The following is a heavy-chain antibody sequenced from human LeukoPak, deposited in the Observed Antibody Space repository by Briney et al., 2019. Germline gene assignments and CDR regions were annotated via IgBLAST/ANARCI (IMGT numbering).Heavy chain of an antibody. J-gene: IGHJ4*02. CDR1: GFTVSSNY. Sequence: GGSLRLSCAASGFTVSSNYMSWVRQAPGKGLEWVSVIYSGGSTYYADSVKGRFTISRDNSKNTLYLQMNSLRAEDTAVYYCAKASGSYPFDYWGQGTLVTVSS. D-gene: IGHD1-26*01. CDR2: IYSGGST. CDR3: AKASGSYPFDY. V-gene: IGHV3-66*01.